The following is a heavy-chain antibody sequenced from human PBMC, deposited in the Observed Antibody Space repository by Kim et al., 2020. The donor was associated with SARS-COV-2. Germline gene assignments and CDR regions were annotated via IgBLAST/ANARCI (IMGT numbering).Heavy chain of an antibody. D-gene: IGHD6-13*01. J-gene: IGHJ6*02. CDR3: AKDIGYSSSWYATATDYYYGMDV. V-gene: IGHV3-43*02. CDR2: ICGDGGST. Sequence: GGSLRLSCAASGFTFDDYAMHWVRQAPGKGLEWVALICGDGGSTYYADSVKGRFTISRDNSKNSLYLQMNSLRTEDTALYYCAKDIGYSSSWYATATDYYYGMDVWGQGTKVTVSS. CDR1: GFTFDDYA.